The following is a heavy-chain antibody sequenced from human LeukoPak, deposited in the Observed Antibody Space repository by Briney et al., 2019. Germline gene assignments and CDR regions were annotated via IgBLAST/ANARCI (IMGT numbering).Heavy chain of an antibody. D-gene: IGHD3-22*01. CDR2: IIPIFGTA. J-gene: IGHJ4*02. CDR3: ARLRTPYYDSSGFDY. CDR1: GGTFSSYA. Sequence: SVKVSCKASGGTFSSYAISWVRQAPGQGLEWMGGIIPIFGTANYAQKFQGRVTITTDESTSTAYMELSSLRSEDTAVYWCARLRTPYYDSSGFDYWGRGTLVTVFS. V-gene: IGHV1-69*05.